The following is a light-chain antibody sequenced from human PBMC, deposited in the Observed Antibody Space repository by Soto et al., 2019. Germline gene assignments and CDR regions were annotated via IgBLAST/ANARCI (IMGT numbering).Light chain of an antibody. CDR3: AAWDDSLNGGV. Sequence: QSVLTQPPSASGTPGQRVTISCSGSSSNIGSNTVNWYQQLPGTAPKLLIYSNNQRPSGVPDRFSGSKSGTSASLAISGLQSEDEADYYWAAWDDSLNGGVFGGGTKRTVL. CDR1: SSNIGSNT. CDR2: SNN. V-gene: IGLV1-44*01. J-gene: IGLJ3*02.